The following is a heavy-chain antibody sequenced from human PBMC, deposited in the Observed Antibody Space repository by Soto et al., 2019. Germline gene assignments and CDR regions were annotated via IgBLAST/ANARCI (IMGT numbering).Heavy chain of an antibody. V-gene: IGHV5-51*01. CDR1: GYSFTSYW. CDR2: IYPGDSDT. CDR3: ARGVVAATPPYYYGMDV. D-gene: IGHD2-15*01. J-gene: IGHJ6*02. Sequence: GESLKISCKGSGYSFTSYWIGWVRQMPGKGLEWMGIIYPGDSDTRYSPSFQGQVTISADKSISTAYLQWSSLKATDTAMYYCARGVVAATPPYYYGMDVWGQGTTVTVSS.